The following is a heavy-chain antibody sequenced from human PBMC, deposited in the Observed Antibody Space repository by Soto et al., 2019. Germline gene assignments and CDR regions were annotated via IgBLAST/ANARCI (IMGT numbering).Heavy chain of an antibody. D-gene: IGHD3-10*01. J-gene: IGHJ5*02. CDR2: IYYSGST. V-gene: IGHV4-59*01. CDR3: ARDSHYGSGSYFRRLNWFDP. Sequence: SETLSLTCTVSGGSISSYYWSWIRQPPGKGLEWIGYIYYSGSTNYNPSLKSRVTISVDTSKNQFSPKLSSVTAADTAVYYCARDSHYGSGSYFRRLNWFDPWGQGTLVTVSS. CDR1: GGSISSYY.